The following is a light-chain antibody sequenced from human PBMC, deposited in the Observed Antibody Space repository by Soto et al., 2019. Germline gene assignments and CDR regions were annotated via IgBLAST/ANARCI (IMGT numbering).Light chain of an antibody. V-gene: IGKV3-20*01. Sequence: EIVLTQSPGTLSVSPGERVTLSCRASQSVITRYLAWYQQKPGQSPRLLIYGASSRANGIPARFSGSGSGTDFTLTISGLEPEDFAVYYCQQYDTSPRTFGQGTKVEDK. J-gene: IGKJ1*01. CDR1: QSVITRY. CDR2: GAS. CDR3: QQYDTSPRT.